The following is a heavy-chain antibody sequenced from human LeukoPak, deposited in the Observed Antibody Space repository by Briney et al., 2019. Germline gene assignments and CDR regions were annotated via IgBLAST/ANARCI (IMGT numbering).Heavy chain of an antibody. V-gene: IGHV3-30*03. D-gene: IGHD5-18*01. CDR2: ISYDGSNK. CDR1: GFTFSSYG. J-gene: IGHJ4*02. CDR3: ATQRGYSYGSDY. Sequence: PGRSLRLSCAASGFTFSSYGMHWVRQAPGKGLEWVAVISYDGSNKYYADSVKGRFTISRDNSKNTLYLQMNSLRAEDTAVYYCATQRGYSYGSDYWGQGTLVTVSS.